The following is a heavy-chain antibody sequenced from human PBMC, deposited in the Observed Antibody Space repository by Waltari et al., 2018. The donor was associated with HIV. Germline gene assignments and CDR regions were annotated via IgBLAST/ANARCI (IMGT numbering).Heavy chain of an antibody. Sequence: EVQLVQSRAEVKKPGESLKISCKASGYSFTNYWIGWVRQTPGKGLEWVGFISPGDSDTRYSPAFQVQVTISSNKSINTAFLQWSSLKASDTAMYYCARRKSGVMTTVSPVDYWGQGTLVTVSS. D-gene: IGHD4-17*01. V-gene: IGHV5-51*03. J-gene: IGHJ4*02. CDR1: GYSFTNYW. CDR3: ARRKSGVMTTVSPVDY. CDR2: ISPGDSDT.